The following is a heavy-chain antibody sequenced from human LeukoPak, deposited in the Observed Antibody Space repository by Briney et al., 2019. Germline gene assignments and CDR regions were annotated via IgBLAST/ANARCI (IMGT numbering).Heavy chain of an antibody. CDR2: IRNKANSYTT. J-gene: IGHJ4*02. CDR3: ARVALGNYGEFDY. D-gene: IGHD4/OR15-4a*01. CDR1: GFTLGDHY. V-gene: IGHV3-72*01. Sequence: PGGSLRLSCAASGFTLGDHYMDWVRQAPGKGLEWVGRIRNKANSYTTEYAASGRGRFSISSGDSKNSLYLQMNSLKTEDTAVYYCARVALGNYGEFDYWGQGTLATVSS.